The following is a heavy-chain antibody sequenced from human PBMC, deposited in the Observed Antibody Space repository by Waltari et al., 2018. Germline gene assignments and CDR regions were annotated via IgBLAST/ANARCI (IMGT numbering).Heavy chain of an antibody. CDR2: LNPNSGGT. D-gene: IGHD3-22*01. V-gene: IGHV1-2*02. J-gene: IGHJ5*02. CDR3: ARGYDSSGYYYGANWFDP. CDR1: GYTFTGYY. Sequence: QVQLVQSGAEVKKPGASVKVSCKASGYTFTGYYMHWVRQAPGQGLEWMGWLNPNSGGTNYAQKFQGRVTMTRETSIRTAYMERSRLRSDDTAVYYCARGYDSSGYYYGANWFDPWGQGTLVTVSS.